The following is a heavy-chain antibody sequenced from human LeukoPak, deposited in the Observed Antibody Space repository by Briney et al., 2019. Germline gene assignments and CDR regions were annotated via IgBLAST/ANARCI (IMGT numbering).Heavy chain of an antibody. CDR3: ARGSSTSRWYNWLDP. D-gene: IGHD2-2*01. CDR2: INHSGST. V-gene: IGHV4-34*01. CDR1: GGSFSGYY. J-gene: IGHJ5*02. Sequence: SETLSLTCAVYGGSFSGYYWSWIRQPPGKGLEWIGEINHSGSTNYNPSLKSRVTISVDTSKNQFSLKLSSVTAADTAVYYCARGSSTSRWYNWLDPWGQGTLVTVSS.